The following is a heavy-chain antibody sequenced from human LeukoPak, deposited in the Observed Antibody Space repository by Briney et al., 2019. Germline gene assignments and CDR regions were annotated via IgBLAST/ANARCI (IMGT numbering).Heavy chain of an antibody. Sequence: PGGSLRLSCAASGFTFSSCAMSWVRQAPGKGLEWVSVIYSGGSTYYADSVKGRFTISRDNSKNTLYLQMNSLRAEDTAVYYCARAGRDGYNYADYWGQGTLVTVS. CDR2: IYSGGST. CDR1: GFTFSSCA. J-gene: IGHJ4*02. CDR3: ARAGRDGYNYADY. V-gene: IGHV3-53*01. D-gene: IGHD5-24*01.